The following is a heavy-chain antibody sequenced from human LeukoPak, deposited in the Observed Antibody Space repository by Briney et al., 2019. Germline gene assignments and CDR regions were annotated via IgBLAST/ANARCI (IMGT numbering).Heavy chain of an antibody. CDR2: ISSSSSTI. CDR1: GFTFSSYS. Sequence: GGSLRLSCAASGFTFSSYSMNWVRQAPGKGLEWVSYISSSSSTIYYADSVKGRFTISRDNAKNSLYLQMNSLRDEDTAVYYCARRHYDSSGYFVAPLDYWGQGTLVTVSS. D-gene: IGHD3-22*01. V-gene: IGHV3-48*02. CDR3: ARRHYDSSGYFVAPLDY. J-gene: IGHJ4*02.